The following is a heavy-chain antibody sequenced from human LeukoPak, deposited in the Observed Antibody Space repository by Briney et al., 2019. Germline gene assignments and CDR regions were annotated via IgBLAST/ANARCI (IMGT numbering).Heavy chain of an antibody. D-gene: IGHD3-3*01. CDR3: ARAPGIFGVVTIYYFDY. CDR1: GGTFSSYA. Sequence: SVKVSCKASGGTFSSYAISWVRRAPGQGLEWMGGIIPIFGTANYAQKFQGRVTITADESTSTAYMELSSLRSEDTAVYYCARAPGIFGVVTIYYFDYWGQGTLVTVSS. V-gene: IGHV1-69*13. J-gene: IGHJ4*02. CDR2: IIPIFGTA.